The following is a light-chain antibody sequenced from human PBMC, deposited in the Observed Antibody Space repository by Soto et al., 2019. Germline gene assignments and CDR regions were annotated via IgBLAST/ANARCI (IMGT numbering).Light chain of an antibody. CDR3: QHFNSYPWT. Sequence: DIQMTQYPSTLSSSVGDRVTITCRASQSISSWLAWYQQKPGKAPKLLINKASSLESGVPSRFSGSGSGTEFTLTISSLQPDDFATYYCQHFNSYPWTFGQGTKVDIK. J-gene: IGKJ1*01. CDR1: QSISSW. CDR2: KAS. V-gene: IGKV1-5*03.